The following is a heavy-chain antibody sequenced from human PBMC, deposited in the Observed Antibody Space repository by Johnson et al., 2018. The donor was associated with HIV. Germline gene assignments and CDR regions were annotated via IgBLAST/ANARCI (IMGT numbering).Heavy chain of an antibody. D-gene: IGHD3-22*01. Sequence: QVQLVESGGGVVQPGRSLRLSCAASGFTFSTYGMHWVRQAPGKGLEWVAVISYDGSNKYYGDSVKGRFTISRDNSKNTLYLQMNSLRAEDTAVYYCAKLVGYYVSNAFDIWGQGTMVIVSS. CDR3: AKLVGYYVSNAFDI. J-gene: IGHJ3*02. V-gene: IGHV3-30*18. CDR1: GFTFSTYG. CDR2: ISYDGSNK.